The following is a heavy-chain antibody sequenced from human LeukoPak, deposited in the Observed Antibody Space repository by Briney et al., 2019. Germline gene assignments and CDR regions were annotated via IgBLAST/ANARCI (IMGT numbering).Heavy chain of an antibody. CDR1: GGSFSGYY. D-gene: IGHD3-3*01. V-gene: IGHV4-34*01. CDR2: INHSGST. CDR3: ARGLRFLVV. J-gene: IGHJ6*02. Sequence: PSETLSLTCAVYGGSFSGYYWSWIRQPPGKGLEWIGEINHSGSTSYNPSLKSRVTISVDTSKNQFSLKLSFVTAADTAVYYCARGLRFLVVWGQGTTVTVSS.